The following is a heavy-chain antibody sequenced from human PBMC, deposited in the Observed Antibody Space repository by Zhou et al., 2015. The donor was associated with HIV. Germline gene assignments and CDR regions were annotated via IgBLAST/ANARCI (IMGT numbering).Heavy chain of an antibody. CDR1: GGTFSSYT. CDR2: IIPILGIA. V-gene: IGHV1-69*02. J-gene: IGHJ2*01. D-gene: IGHD2-2*01. Sequence: QVQLVQSGAEVKKPGSSVKVSCKASGGTFSSYTISWVRQAPGQGLEWMGRIIPILGIANYAQKFQGRVTITADKSTSTAYMELSSLRSEDTAVYYRARAIVVVPAANRYWYFDLWGRGTLVTVSS. CDR3: ARAIVVVPAANRYWYFDL.